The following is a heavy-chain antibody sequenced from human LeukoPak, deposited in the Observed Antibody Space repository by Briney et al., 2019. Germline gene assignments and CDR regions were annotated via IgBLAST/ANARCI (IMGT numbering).Heavy chain of an antibody. CDR3: ARDRTDDSSGYFDY. Sequence: PSETLSLTCTVSGRSISSGGYYWRWIRQHPGKGLEWIGYIYYSGSTYYNPSLKSRVTISVDTSKNQFSLKLSSVTAADTAVYYCARDRTDDSSGYFDYWGQGTLVTVSS. CDR1: GRSISSGGYY. D-gene: IGHD3-22*01. CDR2: IYYSGST. V-gene: IGHV4-31*03. J-gene: IGHJ4*02.